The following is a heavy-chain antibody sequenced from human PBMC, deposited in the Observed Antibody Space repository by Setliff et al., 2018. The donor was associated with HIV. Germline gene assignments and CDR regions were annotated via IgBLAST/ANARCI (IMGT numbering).Heavy chain of an antibody. D-gene: IGHD4-4*01. CDR2: IYSGDGTS. Sequence: GGSLRLSCAASGFIFNNYAMTWVRQAPGKGLEWVSVIYSGDGTSYYADSVKGRFTIFRDNSRNTLYLQTNSLRAEDTATYYCVKGGDYTNPFDYWGHGTLVTVSS. CDR1: GFIFNNYA. V-gene: IGHV3-23*03. J-gene: IGHJ4*01. CDR3: VKGGDYTNPFDY.